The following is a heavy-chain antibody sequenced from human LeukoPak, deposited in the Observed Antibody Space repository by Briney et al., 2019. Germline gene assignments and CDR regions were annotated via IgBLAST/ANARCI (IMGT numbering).Heavy chain of an antibody. CDR3: AKDAQRPDAFDI. CDR1: GFTVSSNY. D-gene: IGHD6-6*01. Sequence: GGSLRLSCAASGFTVSSNYVGWVRQAPGKGLEWVAFIRYDGSNKYYADSVKGRFTISRDNSKNTLYLQMNSLRAEDTAVYYCAKDAQRPDAFDIWGQGTMVTVSS. J-gene: IGHJ3*02. V-gene: IGHV3-30*02. CDR2: IRYDGSNK.